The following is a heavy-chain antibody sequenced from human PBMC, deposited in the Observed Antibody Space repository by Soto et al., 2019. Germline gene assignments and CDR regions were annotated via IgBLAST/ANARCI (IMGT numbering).Heavy chain of an antibody. CDR3: AMVDVYVTPSPQDV. V-gene: IGHV1-18*01. D-gene: IGHD3-16*01. CDR2: ISGYNGQT. J-gene: IGHJ6*02. Sequence: APVKVSCKGSAYTFTNYGISWGRQAPGQGLEWMGWISGYNGQTNYAQSFRGRVTFTTDTSTSTAYMELRSLRSNDTAIYYCAMVDVYVTPSPQDVWGQGTTVTVSS. CDR1: AYTFTNYG.